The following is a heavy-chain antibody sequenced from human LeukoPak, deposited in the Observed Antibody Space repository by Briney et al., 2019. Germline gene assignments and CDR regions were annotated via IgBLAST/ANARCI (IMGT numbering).Heavy chain of an antibody. Sequence: SETLSLTCAVYGGSFSGYYWSWIRQPPGKGLEWIGEINRSGSTNYNPSLKSRVTISVDTSKNQFSLKLSSVTAADTAVYYCARTYGGNSGRYFDLWGRGTLVTVSS. CDR1: GGSFSGYY. V-gene: IGHV4-34*01. D-gene: IGHD4-23*01. CDR2: INRSGST. J-gene: IGHJ2*01. CDR3: ARTYGGNSGRYFDL.